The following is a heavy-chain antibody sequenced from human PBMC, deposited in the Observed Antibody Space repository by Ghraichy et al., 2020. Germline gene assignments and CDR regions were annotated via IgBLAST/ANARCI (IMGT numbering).Heavy chain of an antibody. V-gene: IGHV3-43*01. Sequence: GGSLRLSCAASGFTFDDYTMHWVRQAPGKGLEWVSLISWDGGSTYYADSVKGRFTISRDNSKNSLYLQMNSLRTEDTALYYCAKDSGPPGIVRGVSVRGGYFDYWGQGTLVTVSS. CDR1: GFTFDDYT. CDR3: AKDSGPPGIVRGVSVRGGYFDY. J-gene: IGHJ4*02. D-gene: IGHD3-16*02. CDR2: ISWDGGST.